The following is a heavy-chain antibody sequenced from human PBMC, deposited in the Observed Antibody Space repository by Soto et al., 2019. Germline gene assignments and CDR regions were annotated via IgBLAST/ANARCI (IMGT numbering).Heavy chain of an antibody. V-gene: IGHV1-69*13. J-gene: IGHJ6*02. D-gene: IGHD6-19*01. CDR3: ARDPPPGYSSGRKYYYYYYGMDV. CDR2: IIPIFGTA. CDR1: GGTFSSYA. Sequence: EASVKVSCKASGGTFSSYAISWVRQAPGQGLEWMGGIIPIFGTANYAQKFQGRVTITADESTSTAYMELSSLRSEDTAVYYCARDPPPGYSSGRKYYYYYYGMDVWGQGTTVTVSS.